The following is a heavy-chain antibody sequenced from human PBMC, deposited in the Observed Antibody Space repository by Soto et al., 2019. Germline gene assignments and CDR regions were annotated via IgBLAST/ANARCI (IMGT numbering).Heavy chain of an antibody. V-gene: IGHV3-23*01. CDR2: ISGSGGST. Sequence: PGGSLRLSCAASGFTFSSYAMSWVRQAPGKGLEWVSAISGSGGSTYYADSVKGRFTISRDNSKNTLYLQMNSLRAEDTAVFYCAKVIAPDSSGYYFDAFDIWGQGTMVTVSS. D-gene: IGHD3-22*01. J-gene: IGHJ3*02. CDR3: AKVIAPDSSGYYFDAFDI. CDR1: GFTFSSYA.